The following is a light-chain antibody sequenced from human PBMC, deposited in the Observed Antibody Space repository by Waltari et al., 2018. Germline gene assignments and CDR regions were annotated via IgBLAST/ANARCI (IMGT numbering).Light chain of an antibody. CDR2: WAS. Sequence: DIVMTQSPDSLAVSLGERATINCKSSQSVLYSSNNKNYLAWYQQKPGQPPKLLIYWASTRESGVPERCSGSRSGTDFTLSISSLQAEDVAVYYCQQYYSTPYTFGQGTKLEIK. J-gene: IGKJ2*01. CDR3: QQYYSTPYT. CDR1: QSVLYSSNNKNY. V-gene: IGKV4-1*01.